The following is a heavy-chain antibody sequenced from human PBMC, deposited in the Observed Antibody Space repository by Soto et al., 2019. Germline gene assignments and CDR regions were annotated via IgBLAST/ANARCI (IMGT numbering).Heavy chain of an antibody. CDR3: AKAGHLGYCSGGPPWCGAFFDY. J-gene: IGHJ4*02. V-gene: IGHV3-23*01. CDR2: ISGSGGST. CDR1: GFTFSSYA. Sequence: GGSLRLSCAASGFTFSSYAMSWVRQAPGKGLEWVSAISGSGGSTYYADSVKGRFTISRDNSKNTLYLQMNSLRAEDTAVYYCAKAGHLGYCSGGPPWCGAFFDYWGQGTLVTVSS. D-gene: IGHD2-15*01.